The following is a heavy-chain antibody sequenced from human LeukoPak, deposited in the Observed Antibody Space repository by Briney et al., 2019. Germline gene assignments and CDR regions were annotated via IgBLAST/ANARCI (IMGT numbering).Heavy chain of an antibody. Sequence: KTSETLSLTCTVSGGSISSYYWSWIRQPPGKGLEWIGYIYYSGSTNYNPSLKSRVTISVDTSKNQFSLKLSSVTAADTAVYYCAGVRYSSSWALFDYWGQGTLVTVSS. CDR2: IYYSGST. J-gene: IGHJ4*02. CDR3: AGVRYSSSWALFDY. V-gene: IGHV4-59*01. CDR1: GGSISSYY. D-gene: IGHD6-13*01.